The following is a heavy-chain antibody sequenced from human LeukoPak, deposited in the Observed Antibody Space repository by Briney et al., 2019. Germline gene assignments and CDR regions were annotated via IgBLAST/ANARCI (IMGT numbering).Heavy chain of an antibody. D-gene: IGHD1-26*01. CDR3: AREPPVGRAQNYYYSMDV. CDR1: GGTFSSYA. CDR2: IIPFLGIA. J-gene: IGHJ6*02. V-gene: IGHV1-69*04. Sequence: SVTVSCKASGGTFSSYAISWVRQAPGQGLEWMGRIIPFLGIATYAQKFQGRVTITADKSTSTAYMELSSLRSEDTAVYYCAREPPVGRAQNYYYSMDVWGQGTTVTVSS.